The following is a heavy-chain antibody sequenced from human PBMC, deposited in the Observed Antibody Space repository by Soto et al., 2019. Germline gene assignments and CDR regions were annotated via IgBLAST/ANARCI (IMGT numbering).Heavy chain of an antibody. CDR1: GDTVTNYA. Sequence: GASVKVSCKSCGDTVTNYAMHWVRQAPGQRLEWMGWINAGNGDTKYSQQFQGRVSISRDTPATTAYMDLSSLRYEDTAVYYCATGGDWSKPFDSWGQGTRVTVSS. CDR3: ATGGDWSKPFDS. CDR2: INAGNGDT. D-gene: IGHD2-21*02. J-gene: IGHJ4*02. V-gene: IGHV1-3*01.